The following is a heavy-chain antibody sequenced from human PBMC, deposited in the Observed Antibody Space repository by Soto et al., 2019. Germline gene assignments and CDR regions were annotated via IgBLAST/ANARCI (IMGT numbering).Heavy chain of an antibody. Sequence: QVQLQESGPGLVKPSETLSLTCTVSGGSISSHYWSWIRQPPGEGLEWIGYIHSSGSTDYNPSLKSRVSMSVDTSKNQFCLRLRSVTAADAAVYYCARDTTVVPGWFDPWGQGTLVTVSS. CDR1: GGSISSHY. D-gene: IGHD1-1*01. J-gene: IGHJ5*02. CDR2: IHSSGST. CDR3: ARDTTVVPGWFDP. V-gene: IGHV4-59*11.